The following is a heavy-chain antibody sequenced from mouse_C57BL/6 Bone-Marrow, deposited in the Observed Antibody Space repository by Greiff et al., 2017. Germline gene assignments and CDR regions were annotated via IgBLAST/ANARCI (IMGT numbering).Heavy chain of an antibody. D-gene: IGHD1-2*01. J-gene: IGHJ2*01. CDR3: AREGDHNYAQGYFDS. Sequence: QVHVQQPGAELVRPGTSVKISCKASVYTFTNYWLGWVKQRPGHGLEWIGDIYPGGGYINYNEKFKGKATLTADTSSSTAYMQLSSLTSEDSAVYFCAREGDHNYAQGYFDSWGQGTTLTVSS. CDR2: IYPGGGYI. CDR1: VYTFTNYW. V-gene: IGHV1-63*02.